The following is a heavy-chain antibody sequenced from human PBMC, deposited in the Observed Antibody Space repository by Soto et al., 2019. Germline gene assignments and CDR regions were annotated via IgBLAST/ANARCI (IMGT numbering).Heavy chain of an antibody. CDR1: GGSISSGDYY. D-gene: IGHD1-26*01. CDR2: IYYSGST. CDR3: AREASGSYPIDY. J-gene: IGHJ4*02. Sequence: SETLSLTCTVSGGSISSGDYYWSWIRQPPGKGLEWIGYIYYSGSTYYNPSLKSRVTISVDTSKNQFSLKLSSVTAADTAVYYCAREASGSYPIDYWGQGTLVTVSS. V-gene: IGHV4-30-4*01.